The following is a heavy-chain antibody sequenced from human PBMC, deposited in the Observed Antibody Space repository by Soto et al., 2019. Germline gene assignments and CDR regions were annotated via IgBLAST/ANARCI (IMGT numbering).Heavy chain of an antibody. D-gene: IGHD3-16*01. V-gene: IGHV3-30-3*01. CDR1: GFTFSSYA. J-gene: IGHJ5*02. CDR3: ARDDYGFDP. CDR2: ISYDGSNK. Sequence: LRLSCAASGFTFSSYAMHWVRQAPGKGLEWVAVISYDGSNKYYADSVKGRFTISRDNSKNTLYLQMNSLRAEDTAVYYCARDDYGFDPWGQGTLVTVSS.